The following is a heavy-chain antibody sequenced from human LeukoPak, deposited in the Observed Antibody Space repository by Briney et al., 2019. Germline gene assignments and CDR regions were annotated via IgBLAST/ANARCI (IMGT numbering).Heavy chain of an antibody. CDR3: AKLSLTDYYGSGSIPY. CDR1: GFTFSSYA. CDR2: ISGSGGST. J-gene: IGHJ4*02. Sequence: GGSLRLSCAASGFTFSSYARSWVRQAPGKGLEWVSAISGSGGSTYYADSVKGRFTISRDNSKNTLYLQMNSLRAEDTAVYYCAKLSLTDYYGSGSIPYWGQGTLVPVSS. D-gene: IGHD3-10*01. V-gene: IGHV3-23*01.